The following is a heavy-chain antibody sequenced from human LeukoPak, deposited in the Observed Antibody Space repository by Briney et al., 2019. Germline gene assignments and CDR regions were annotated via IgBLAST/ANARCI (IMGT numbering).Heavy chain of an antibody. Sequence: GGSLRLSCAASGFTFNTHPMSWVRQAPGKGLEWVSSISGSGANTYYPDSVRGRFTISRGNSKNTLYLQMNSLRAEDTAVYYCAKDVGKWESLHFFDYWGQGTLVTVSS. CDR2: ISGSGANT. V-gene: IGHV3-23*01. J-gene: IGHJ4*02. CDR3: AKDVGKWESLHFFDY. CDR1: GFTFNTHP. D-gene: IGHD1-26*01.